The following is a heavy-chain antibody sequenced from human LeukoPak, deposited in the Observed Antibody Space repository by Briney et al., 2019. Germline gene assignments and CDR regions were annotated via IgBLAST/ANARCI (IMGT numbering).Heavy chain of an antibody. CDR2: IYTSGST. J-gene: IGHJ6*02. CDR1: GGSISSGSYY. CDR3: AREGPLYGLNYYGMDV. D-gene: IGHD4-17*01. Sequence: SQTLSLTCTVSGGSISSGSYYWSWIRKPAGKGLEWIGRIYTSGSTNYNPSLKSRVTISVDTSKNQFSLKLSSVTAADTAVYYCAREGPLYGLNYYGMDVWGQGTTVTVSS. V-gene: IGHV4-61*02.